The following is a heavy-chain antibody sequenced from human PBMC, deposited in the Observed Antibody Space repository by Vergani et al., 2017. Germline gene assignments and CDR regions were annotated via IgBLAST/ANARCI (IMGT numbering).Heavy chain of an antibody. CDR1: GFTFDNYA. J-gene: IGHJ6*02. CDR3: ARGNWNDFYYYYGMDV. Sequence: EVHLLESGGGLIQPGGSLRISCAASGFTFDNYAMTWVRQAPGKGLQWVSGISGSGSSKFYEDSLKGRVTISRDNAKNSLYLQMNSLRAEDTAVYYCARGNWNDFYYYYGMDVWGQGTTVTVSS. CDR2: ISGSGSSK. D-gene: IGHD1-20*01. V-gene: IGHV3-23*01.